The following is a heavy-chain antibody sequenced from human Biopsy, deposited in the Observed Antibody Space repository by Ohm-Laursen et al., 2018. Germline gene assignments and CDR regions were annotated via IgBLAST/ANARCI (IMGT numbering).Heavy chain of an antibody. V-gene: IGHV3-11*01. CDR2: LSSRCSNI. Sequence: SLRLSCTASGFTFSDYYMSWIRQAPGKGLEWISYLSSRCSNIYYADSVKGRFTVSRDNANNSLFLQMNSLRAEDTAVYYCARFPDFWSGYYVDSWGQGTLVTVSS. CDR3: ARFPDFWSGYYVDS. J-gene: IGHJ4*02. CDR1: GFTFSDYY. D-gene: IGHD3-3*01.